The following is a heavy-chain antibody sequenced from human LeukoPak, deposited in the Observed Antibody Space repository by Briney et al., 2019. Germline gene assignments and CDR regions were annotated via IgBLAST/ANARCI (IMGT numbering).Heavy chain of an antibody. J-gene: IGHJ6*03. CDR3: AGNLRGGGYYYYYMDV. CDR2: IYYSGGT. Sequence: SETLSLTCTVSGGSINNYYWSWIRQPPGKGLEWIGYIYYSGGTNYNPSLKSRVTISVDTSKNQFSLKLRSVTAADTAVYYCAGNLRGGGYYYYYMDVWDKATTVTVSS. V-gene: IGHV4-59*01. D-gene: IGHD3-16*01. CDR1: GGSINNYY.